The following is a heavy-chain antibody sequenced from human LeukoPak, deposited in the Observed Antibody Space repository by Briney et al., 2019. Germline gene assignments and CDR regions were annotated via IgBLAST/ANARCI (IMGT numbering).Heavy chain of an antibody. J-gene: IGHJ4*02. D-gene: IGHD3-3*01. CDR3: ARWYYDCWSGLTYFDY. Sequence: PSETLSLTCTVSGGSISSGSYYWSWIRQPAGKGLEWIGRIYTSGSTNYNPSLKSRVTISVDTSKNQFSLKLSSVTDADTAVYYCARWYYDCWSGLTYFDYWGQGTLVTVSS. CDR1: GGSISSGSYY. V-gene: IGHV4-61*02. CDR2: IYTSGST.